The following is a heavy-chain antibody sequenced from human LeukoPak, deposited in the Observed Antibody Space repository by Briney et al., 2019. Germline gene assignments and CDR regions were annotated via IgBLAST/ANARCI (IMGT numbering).Heavy chain of an antibody. CDR2: ISSSWRT. CDR1: GDSFSSYH. CDR3: ARVGRGDHTWGSYSCDH. D-gene: IGHD3-16*01. J-gene: IGHJ1*01. V-gene: IGHV4-59*01. Sequence: SETLSLTCTVSVSGDSFSSYHWSWLRQPPGKGLEWIGYISSSWRTSYNSSLKSRVTISVDTSKNQFSLKLSSVTAADTAVYYCARVGRGDHTWGSYSCDHWGQGTLVSVSS.